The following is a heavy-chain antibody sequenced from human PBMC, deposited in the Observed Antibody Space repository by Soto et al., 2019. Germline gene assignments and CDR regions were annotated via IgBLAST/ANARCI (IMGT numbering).Heavy chain of an antibody. CDR1: GFTFSSYG. Sequence: QVQLVESGGGVVQPGRSLRLSCAASGFTFSSYGMHWVRQAPGKGLEWVAVIWYDGSNKYYADSVKGRFTISRDNSKNTLYLQMNSLRAEYTAVYYCARDMAAFDYWGQGTLVTVSS. V-gene: IGHV3-33*01. CDR2: IWYDGSNK. CDR3: ARDMAAFDY. D-gene: IGHD3-10*01. J-gene: IGHJ4*02.